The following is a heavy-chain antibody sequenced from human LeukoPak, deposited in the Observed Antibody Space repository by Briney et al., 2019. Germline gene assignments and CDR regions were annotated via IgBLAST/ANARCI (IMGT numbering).Heavy chain of an antibody. CDR2: ISSSSSYM. Sequence: GGSLRLSCAASGFTFSSYSMNWVRQAPGKGLEWVSSISSSSSYMYYADSVKGRFTISRDNAKNSLYLQMNSLRAEDTAVYYCAREGSEWLRLFDYWGQGTLVTVSS. CDR3: AREGSEWLRLFDY. D-gene: IGHD5-12*01. V-gene: IGHV3-21*01. J-gene: IGHJ4*02. CDR1: GFTFSSYS.